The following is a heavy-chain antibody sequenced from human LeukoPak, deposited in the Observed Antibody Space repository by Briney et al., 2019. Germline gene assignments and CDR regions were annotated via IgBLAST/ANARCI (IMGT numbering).Heavy chain of an antibody. CDR3: ASSSGYELNYYYYMDV. Sequence: ASVKVSCKASGYTFTSYGISWVRQAPGQGLEWMGWISAYNGNTNYAQKLQGRVTMTTDTSTSTAYMDLRSLRSDDTAVYYCASSSGYELNYYYYMDVWGKGTTVTVSS. J-gene: IGHJ6*03. V-gene: IGHV1-18*01. CDR2: ISAYNGNT. CDR1: GYTFTSYG. D-gene: IGHD5-12*01.